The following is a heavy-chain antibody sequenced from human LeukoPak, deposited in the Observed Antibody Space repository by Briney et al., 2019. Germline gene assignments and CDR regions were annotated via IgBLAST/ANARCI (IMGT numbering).Heavy chain of an antibody. D-gene: IGHD3-22*01. CDR2: INHSGST. CDR3: ARGYYYDSSGPLSIVFDY. Sequence: SETLSLTCAVYGGSFSGYYWSWIRQPPGKGLEWIGEINHSGSTNYNPSLKSRVTISVDTSKNQFSLKLSSVTAADTAVYYCARGYYYDSSGPLSIVFDYWGQGTLVTVSS. V-gene: IGHV4-34*01. CDR1: GGSFSGYY. J-gene: IGHJ4*02.